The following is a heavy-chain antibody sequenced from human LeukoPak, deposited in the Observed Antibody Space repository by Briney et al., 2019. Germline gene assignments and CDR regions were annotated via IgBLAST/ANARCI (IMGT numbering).Heavy chain of an antibody. CDR2: INHSGST. CDR1: GYSISSGYY. Sequence: SETLSLTCTVSGYSISSGYYWSWIRQPPGRGLEWIGEINHSGSTNYNPSLKSRVTISVDTSKNQFSLKLSSVTAADTAVYYCARRGPTGLDYWGQGTLVTVSS. J-gene: IGHJ4*02. D-gene: IGHD1-14*01. V-gene: IGHV4-38-2*02. CDR3: ARRGPTGLDY.